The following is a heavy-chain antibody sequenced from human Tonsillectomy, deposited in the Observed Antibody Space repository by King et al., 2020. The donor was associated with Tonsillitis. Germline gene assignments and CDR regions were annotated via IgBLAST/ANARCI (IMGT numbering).Heavy chain of an antibody. D-gene: IGHD5-18*01. CDR3: AREVYVDTAMKTYYYYGMDV. V-gene: IGHV1-2*02. CDR2: INPNSGGT. CDR1: GYTFTGYY. J-gene: IGHJ6*02. Sequence: VQLVESGAEVKKPGASVKVSCKASGYTFTGYYMHWVRQAPGQGLEWMGWINPNSGGTNYAQKFQGRVTMTRDTSISTSYMELSRLRSDDTAVYYCAREVYVDTAMKTYYYYGMDVWGQGTTVTVSS.